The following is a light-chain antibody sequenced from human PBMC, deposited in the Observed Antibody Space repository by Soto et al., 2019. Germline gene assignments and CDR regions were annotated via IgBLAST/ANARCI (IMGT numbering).Light chain of an antibody. CDR3: QYQGT. CDR1: QSVGRRY. Sequence: IVLTQSPGTLSLSPGERATLSCRASQSVGRRYLAWYQQKPVQAPMLLIYDVSARASDISDRFSGSGSGTDFTLTINRLVPEDVAVYYCQYQGTFGGGTKVEIK. J-gene: IGKJ4*01. CDR2: DVS. V-gene: IGKV3-20*01.